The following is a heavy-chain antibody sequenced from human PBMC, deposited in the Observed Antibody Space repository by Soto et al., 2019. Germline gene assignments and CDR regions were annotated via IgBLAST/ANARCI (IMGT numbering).Heavy chain of an antibody. D-gene: IGHD2-2*01. Sequence: PGGSLRLSCAASGFTFSSYGMHWVRQAPGKGLEWVAVISYDGSNKYYADSVKGRFTISRDNSKNTLYLQMNSLRAEDTAVYYCAKVLYCSSTSCASSGMDVWGQGTTVTVSS. CDR3: AKVLYCSSTSCASSGMDV. CDR1: GFTFSSYG. J-gene: IGHJ6*02. V-gene: IGHV3-30*18. CDR2: ISYDGSNK.